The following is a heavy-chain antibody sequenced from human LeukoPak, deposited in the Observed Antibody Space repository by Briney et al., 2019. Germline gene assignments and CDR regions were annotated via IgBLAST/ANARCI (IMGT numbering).Heavy chain of an antibody. V-gene: IGHV3-30*04. CDR2: ISYDGTNK. J-gene: IGHJ4*02. CDR3: ARDRGYGGKWGALDY. CDR1: GSTFSSYA. D-gene: IGHD4-23*01. Sequence: GGSLRLSCAASGSTFSSYAMHWVRQAPGKGLEWVAVISYDGTNKYYADSVKGRFTISRDNSKNTLFLQMNSLRAEDTAVYYCARDRGYGGKWGALDYWGQGTLVTVSS.